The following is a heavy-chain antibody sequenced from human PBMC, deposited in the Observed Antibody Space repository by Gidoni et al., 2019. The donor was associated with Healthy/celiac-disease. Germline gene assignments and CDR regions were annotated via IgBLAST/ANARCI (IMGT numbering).Heavy chain of an antibody. V-gene: IGHV1-3*01. CDR3: ARKTHYYGSATFPYYFDY. CDR1: GYTFTSYA. D-gene: IGHD3-10*01. J-gene: IGHJ4*02. CDR2: INAGNGNT. Sequence: QVQLVQSGAEVKKPGASVKVSCKASGYTFTSYAMHWVRQAPGQRLEWMGWINAGNGNTKYSQKFQGRVTITRDTSASTAYMELSSLRSEDTAGYYCARKTHYYGSATFPYYFDYWGQGTLVTVSS.